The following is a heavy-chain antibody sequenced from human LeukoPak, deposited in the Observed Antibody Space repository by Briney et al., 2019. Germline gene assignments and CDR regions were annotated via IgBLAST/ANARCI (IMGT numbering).Heavy chain of an antibody. D-gene: IGHD3-22*01. CDR1: GYTFTGYY. CDR2: INPNSGGT. V-gene: IGHV1-2*02. CDR3: ARDRIVVVRGQGVKIQDY. Sequence: ASVKVSCKASGYTFTGYYMHWVRQARGQGLEWMGWINPNSGGTNYAQKFQGRVTMTRDTSISTAYMELSRLRSDDTAVYYCARDRIVVVRGQGVKIQDYWGPGTLVTVSS. J-gene: IGHJ4*02.